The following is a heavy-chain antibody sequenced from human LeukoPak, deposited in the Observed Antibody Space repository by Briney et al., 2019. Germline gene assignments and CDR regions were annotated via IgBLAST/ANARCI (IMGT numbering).Heavy chain of an antibody. V-gene: IGHV1-46*01. D-gene: IGHD2-15*01. CDR1: GYTFTSNY. Sequence: GASVKVSCKASGYTFTSNYMHWVRQDPGQGLEWMGIINPSGGSTKYAQKFQGRVTMTRDTSTSTVYMELSSLRSEDTAVYYCARDPFTVVVVPARYFDDWGQGTLVTVSS. CDR2: INPSGGST. J-gene: IGHJ4*02. CDR3: ARDPFTVVVVPARYFDD.